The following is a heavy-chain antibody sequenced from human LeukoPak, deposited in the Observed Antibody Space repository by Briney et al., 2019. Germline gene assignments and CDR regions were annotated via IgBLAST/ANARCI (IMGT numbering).Heavy chain of an antibody. CDR3: SRENGAFSPFGY. CDR1: GGSISNTNW. CDR2: ISLTGLT. V-gene: IGHV4-4*02. D-gene: IGHD2-8*01. Sequence: PSGTLSLTCGVSGGSISNTNWWSWVRQPPGQGLEWIGEISLTGLTHYNPSLESRVTVSLDKSKDQLSLNLTSVTAADTAVYYCSRENGAFSPFGYWGQGTLVTVLS. J-gene: IGHJ4*02.